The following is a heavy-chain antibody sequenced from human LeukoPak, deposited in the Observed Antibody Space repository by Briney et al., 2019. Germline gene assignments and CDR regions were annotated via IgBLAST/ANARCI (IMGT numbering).Heavy chain of an antibody. V-gene: IGHV3-21*01. J-gene: IGHJ5*02. Sequence: GGSLRLSCAASGFTFSSYSMDWVRQAPGKGLEWVSSISSSSSYIYYADSVKGRFTISRDNAKNSLYLQMNSLRAEDTAVYYCARALTDFVGWFDPWGQGTLVTVSS. CDR3: ARALTDFVGWFDP. D-gene: IGHD1-14*01. CDR1: GFTFSSYS. CDR2: ISSSSSYI.